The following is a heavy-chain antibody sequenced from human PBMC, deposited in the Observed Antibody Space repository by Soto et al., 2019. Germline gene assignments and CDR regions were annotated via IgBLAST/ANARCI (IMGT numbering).Heavy chain of an antibody. V-gene: IGHV3-23*01. CDR3: AKSREGYYYDWGWGGFDY. J-gene: IGHJ4*02. Sequence: EVQLLQSGGGLVQPGGSLRLSCVASGFTFNNYAMSWVRQAPGKGLEWVSGISGSGGGTYYADSVKGRFTISRDNSKNTLYLQMNSQGAEDTAVYHCAKSREGYYYDWGWGGFDYWGQGTLVPVSS. CDR1: GFTFNNYA. CDR2: ISGSGGGT. D-gene: IGHD3-10*01.